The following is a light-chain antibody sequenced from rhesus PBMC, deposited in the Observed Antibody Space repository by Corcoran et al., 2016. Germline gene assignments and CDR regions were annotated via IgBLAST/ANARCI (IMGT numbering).Light chain of an antibody. CDR1: QGISSY. CDR2: YAT. Sequence: DIQMTQSPSSVSASVGDRVTITCRASQGISSYLAWYQQKPGKALKLLIYYATTLQSGVPSRFSGSGSGTEFTLTISSPQPEDFATYYCQQYNSLPWTFGQGTKVEIK. V-gene: IGKV1-25*01. J-gene: IGKJ1*01. CDR3: QQYNSLPWT.